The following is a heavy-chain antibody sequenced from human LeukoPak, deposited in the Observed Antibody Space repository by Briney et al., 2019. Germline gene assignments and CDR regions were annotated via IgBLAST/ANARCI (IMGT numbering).Heavy chain of an antibody. CDR3: ARDPGEWELHVNDAFDI. Sequence: SVKVSCKASGGTFSSYAISWVRQVPGQGLEWMGRIIPIFGTANYAQKFQGRVTITTDESTSTAYMELSSLRSEDTAVYYCARDPGEWELHVNDAFDIWGQGTMVTVSS. CDR1: GGTFSSYA. CDR2: IIPIFGTA. V-gene: IGHV1-69*05. D-gene: IGHD1-26*01. J-gene: IGHJ3*02.